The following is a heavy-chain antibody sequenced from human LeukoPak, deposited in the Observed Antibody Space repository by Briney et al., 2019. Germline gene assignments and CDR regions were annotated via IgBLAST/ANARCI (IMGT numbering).Heavy chain of an antibody. D-gene: IGHD1-26*01. CDR2: ITGSGGST. J-gene: IGHJ2*01. CDR3: AKGNWGERLDWYFDL. V-gene: IGHV3-23*01. Sequence: GGSLRLSCAASGFTFSSYDMSWVRQAPGSGLEWISGITGSGGSTYYADSVKGRFTISRDNSKNTLYLQMNSLRAEDTAVYYCAKGNWGERLDWYFDLWGRGTLVTVSS. CDR1: GFTFSSYD.